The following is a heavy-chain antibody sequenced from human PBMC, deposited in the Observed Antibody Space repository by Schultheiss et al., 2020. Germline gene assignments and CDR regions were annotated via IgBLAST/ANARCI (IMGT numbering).Heavy chain of an antibody. CDR1: GFTFRSFD. CDR3: AKAYGISSPVSGAFYWYFDL. J-gene: IGHJ2*01. CDR2: ISNNDVTT. Sequence: GGSLRLSCATSGFTFRSFDMTWVRQAPGKGPEWVSTISNNDVTTYYADSIKGRFTISRDNSKNTLYLQMGSLRVEDTALYYCAKAYGISSPVSGAFYWYFDLWGRGTLVTVSS. V-gene: IGHV3-23*01. D-gene: IGHD6-13*01.